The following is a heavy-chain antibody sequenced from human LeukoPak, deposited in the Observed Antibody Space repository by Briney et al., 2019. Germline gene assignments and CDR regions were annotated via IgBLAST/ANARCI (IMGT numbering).Heavy chain of an antibody. Sequence: GGSLRLSCAASGFTVSSNYMNWVRQAPGKGLEWVSVIYSGGNTYYADSVKGRFTISRDNSKNTLYLQMNSLTAEDTAVYYCAKEGLYCSSTSCYVENWGQGTLVTVSS. J-gene: IGHJ4*02. CDR3: AKEGLYCSSTSCYVEN. CDR1: GFTVSSNY. CDR2: IYSGGNT. D-gene: IGHD2-2*01. V-gene: IGHV3-53*01.